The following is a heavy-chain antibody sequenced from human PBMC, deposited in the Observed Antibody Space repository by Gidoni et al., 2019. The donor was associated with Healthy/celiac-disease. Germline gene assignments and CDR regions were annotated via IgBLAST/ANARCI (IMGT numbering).Heavy chain of an antibody. CDR3: AKPSSSGYYYFDY. J-gene: IGHJ4*02. V-gene: IGHV3-23*01. Sequence: EVQLLESGGGLVQPGGSLRLSCSASGFTFSSYAMSWVRQAPGKGLEWVSAISGSGGRRYYADSVKGRFTISRDNSKNTLYLKMNSLRAEDTAVYYCAKPSSSGYYYFDYWGQGTLVTVSS. CDR2: ISGSGGRR. D-gene: IGHD3-22*01. CDR1: GFTFSSYA.